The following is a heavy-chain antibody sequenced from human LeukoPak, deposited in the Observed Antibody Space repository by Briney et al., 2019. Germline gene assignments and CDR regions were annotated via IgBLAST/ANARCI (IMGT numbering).Heavy chain of an antibody. CDR2: IKQDGSEK. CDR3: ARDHYDILTGPDY. CDR1: GFIFSSYG. J-gene: IGHJ4*02. V-gene: IGHV3-7*03. Sequence: GGSLRLSCAASGFIFSSYGMSWVRQAPGKGLEWVANIKQDGSEKYYVDSVKGRFTISRDNAKNSLYLQMNSLRAEDTAVYYCARDHYDILTGPDYWGQGTLVTVSS. D-gene: IGHD3-9*01.